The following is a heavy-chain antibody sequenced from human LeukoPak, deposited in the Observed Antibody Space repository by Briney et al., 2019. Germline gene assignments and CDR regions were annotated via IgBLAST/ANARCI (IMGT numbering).Heavy chain of an antibody. CDR1: GFIVSRNY. J-gene: IGHJ4*02. D-gene: IGHD6-13*01. CDR2: IYSGGDT. Sequence: GGSLRLSCAVSGFIVSRNYMSWVRQAPGKGLEWVSIIYSGGDTYYADSVKGRFTISRDNSNNALYLQMNSLRAEDTGVYYCARDRRYSSSWYFWNWGQGALVTVSS. CDR3: ARDRRYSSSWYFWN. V-gene: IGHV3-53*01.